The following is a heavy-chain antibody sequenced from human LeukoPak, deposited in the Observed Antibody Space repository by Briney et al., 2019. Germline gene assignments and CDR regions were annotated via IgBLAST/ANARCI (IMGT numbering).Heavy chain of an antibody. CDR3: ARGPLPNYYDSSGYYLSVYYYYMDV. CDR1: GYTFTSYD. Sequence: ASVKVSCKASGYTFTSYDINWVRQATGQGLEWMGWMNPNSGNTGYAQKFQGRVTMTRNTSISTAYMELSSLRSEDTAVYYCARGPLPNYYDSSGYYLSVYYYYMDVWGKGTTVTVSS. D-gene: IGHD3-22*01. J-gene: IGHJ6*03. V-gene: IGHV1-8*01. CDR2: MNPNSGNT.